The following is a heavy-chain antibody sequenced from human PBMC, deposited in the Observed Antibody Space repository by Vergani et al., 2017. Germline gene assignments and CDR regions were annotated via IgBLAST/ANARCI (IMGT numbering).Heavy chain of an antibody. Sequence: QVQLQQWGAGLLKPSETLSLTCAVSGGSISSSSYYWGWIRQPPGKGLEWIGSIYYSGSTYYNPSLKSRVTISVDTSKNQFSLKLSSVTAADTAVYYCARPFGEFDYWGQGTLVTVSS. CDR1: GGSISSSSYY. CDR3: ARPFGEFDY. D-gene: IGHD3-10*01. V-gene: IGHV4-39*01. CDR2: IYYSGST. J-gene: IGHJ4*02.